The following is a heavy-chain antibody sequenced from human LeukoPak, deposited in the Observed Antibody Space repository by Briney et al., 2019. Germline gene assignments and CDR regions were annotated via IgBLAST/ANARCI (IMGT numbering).Heavy chain of an antibody. V-gene: IGHV4-59*08. D-gene: IGHD4-11*01. CDR1: SGSITSYY. Sequence: PSETLSLTCIVSSGSITSYYWSWFRQPPGKGLEWIGYIYYSGGTHYNPSLKSRVTISVDTSKNQFSLKLNSVTAADTAMYYCARNRGSTVITDQYYYYYMDVWGKGTTVTVSS. CDR2: IYYSGGT. J-gene: IGHJ6*03. CDR3: ARNRGSTVITDQYYYYYMDV.